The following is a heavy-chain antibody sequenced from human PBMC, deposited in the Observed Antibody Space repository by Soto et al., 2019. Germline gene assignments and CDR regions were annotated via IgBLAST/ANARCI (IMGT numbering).Heavy chain of an antibody. V-gene: IGHV3-9*01. Sequence: EVQLVESGGGLVQPGRSLRLSCAASGFTFDDYAMHWVRQAPGKGLEWVSGISWNSGSIGYADSVKGRFSISRDNAKNSLYLQMNSLRAEDTALYYCAKDMGQCLVPVLDYWGQGTLVTVSS. CDR1: GFTFDDYA. D-gene: IGHD6-19*01. J-gene: IGHJ4*02. CDR2: ISWNSGSI. CDR3: AKDMGQCLVPVLDY.